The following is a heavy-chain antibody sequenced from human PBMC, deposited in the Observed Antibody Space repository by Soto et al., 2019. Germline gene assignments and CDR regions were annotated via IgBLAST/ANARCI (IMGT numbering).Heavy chain of an antibody. CDR1: GFTFSRSA. V-gene: IGHV3-23*01. Sequence: EVQLLESGGGLIQPGGSLRLSCAASGFTFSRSAMNWVRQAPGKGLVWVSSISGSGGSTFYADSVKGRFTISRDNSNNTLYLQMNSLRAEDTAVYYCAKDSHYFGSGSLDYWGQGTLVNVSS. J-gene: IGHJ4*02. CDR3: AKDSHYFGSGSLDY. D-gene: IGHD3-10*01. CDR2: ISGSGGST.